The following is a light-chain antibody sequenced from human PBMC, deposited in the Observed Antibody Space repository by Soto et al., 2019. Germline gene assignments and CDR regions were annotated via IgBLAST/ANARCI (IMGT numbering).Light chain of an antibody. CDR1: QSILFSSNNKNY. CDR3: QQYYSAPMT. CDR2: WAS. J-gene: IGKJ5*01. Sequence: DIVMTQSPDSLAVSLGERATINCKSSQSILFSSNNKNYLAWYQQKAGQPPKLLIYWASTRESGVTDRFSGSGSGTDFPLTISSLQAEDVAVYHCQQYYSAPMTFGQGTRLEIK. V-gene: IGKV4-1*01.